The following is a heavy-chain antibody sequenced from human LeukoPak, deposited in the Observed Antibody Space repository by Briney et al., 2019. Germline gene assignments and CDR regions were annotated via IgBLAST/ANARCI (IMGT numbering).Heavy chain of an antibody. CDR2: IYSGGTT. D-gene: IGHD3-16*02. J-gene: IGHJ5*02. CDR3: ARVNYDYVRGSFRYNWFDP. CDR1: GFTVHSNY. V-gene: IGHV3-53*01. Sequence: GGSLRLSCAASGFTVHSNYMSRVRQAPGKGLEWVSVIYSGGTTYYADSVKGRFTISRDNSKNTLYLQMNSLRAEDTAVYYCARVNYDYVRGSFRYNWFDPWGQGTLVTVSS.